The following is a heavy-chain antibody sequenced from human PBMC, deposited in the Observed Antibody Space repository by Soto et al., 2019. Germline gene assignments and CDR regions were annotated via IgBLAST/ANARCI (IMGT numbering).Heavy chain of an antibody. V-gene: IGHV3-30*18. CDR3: AKDWGYGDYLLFDY. Sequence: QVQLVESGGGVVQPGRSLRLSCAASGFTFSSYGMNWVRQAPGKGLEWVAVISYDGSNKYYADSVKGRITISRDNSKNTLYLQMNSLRAEDTAVYYCAKDWGYGDYLLFDYWGQGTLFTVSS. J-gene: IGHJ4*02. D-gene: IGHD4-17*01. CDR2: ISYDGSNK. CDR1: GFTFSSYG.